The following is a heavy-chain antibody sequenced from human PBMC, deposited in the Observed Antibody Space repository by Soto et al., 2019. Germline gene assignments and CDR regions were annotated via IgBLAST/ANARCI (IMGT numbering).Heavy chain of an antibody. D-gene: IGHD2-2*01. Sequence: GGSLRLSCAASGFTFSTYAMNWVRQAPGKGLEWVSTISASDGGTYYADSVKGRFTISRDNSKNTLFLQMNSLRADDTAVYYCAKGDRYCGSISCFSDGFPAYWGQGTLVTVSS. CDR2: ISASDGGT. CDR3: AKGDRYCGSISCFSDGFPAY. CDR1: GFTFSTYA. V-gene: IGHV3-23*01. J-gene: IGHJ4*02.